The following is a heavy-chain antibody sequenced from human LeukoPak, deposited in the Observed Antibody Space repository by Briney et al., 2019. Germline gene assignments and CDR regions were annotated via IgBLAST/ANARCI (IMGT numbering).Heavy chain of an antibody. CDR1: GGTFSSHT. Sequence: SVKVSCKASGGTFSSHTISWVRQAPGQGLEWMGRIIPILGIANYAQKFQGRVTITADKSTSTAYMELSSLRSEDTAVYYCARAPRTTDFDYWGQGTLVTVSS. J-gene: IGHJ4*02. CDR2: IIPILGIA. D-gene: IGHD1-1*01. V-gene: IGHV1-69*02. CDR3: ARAPRTTDFDY.